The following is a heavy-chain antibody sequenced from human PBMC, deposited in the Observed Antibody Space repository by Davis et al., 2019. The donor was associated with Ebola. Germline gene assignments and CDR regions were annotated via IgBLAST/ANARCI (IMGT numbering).Heavy chain of an antibody. CDR3: ARQGPYDYIWGSYRYPGVYYYGMDV. CDR2: IYYSGST. J-gene: IGHJ6*02. V-gene: IGHV4-31*03. CDR1: GGSISSGGYY. Sequence: MPSETLSLTCTVSGGSISSGGYYWSWIRQHPGKGLEWIGYIYYSGSTYYNPSPKSRVTISVDTSKNQFSLKLSSVTAADTAVYYCARQGPYDYIWGSYRYPGVYYYGMDVWGQGTTVTVSS. D-gene: IGHD3-16*02.